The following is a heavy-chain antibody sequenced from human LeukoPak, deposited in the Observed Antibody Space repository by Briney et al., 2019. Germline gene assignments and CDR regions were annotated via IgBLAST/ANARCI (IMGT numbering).Heavy chain of an antibody. V-gene: IGHV4-59*01. CDR3: ARDGDDYGDSYYFDY. CDR1: GGSISSYY. D-gene: IGHD4-17*01. Sequence: PSETLSLTCTVSGGSISSYYWSWVRQPPGKGLEWLGYIYYSGSTNYYPSLKSRVTLSVDTSKNQFSLKLSSVTAADTAVYYSARDGDDYGDSYYFDYWGQGTLVTISS. J-gene: IGHJ4*02. CDR2: IYYSGST.